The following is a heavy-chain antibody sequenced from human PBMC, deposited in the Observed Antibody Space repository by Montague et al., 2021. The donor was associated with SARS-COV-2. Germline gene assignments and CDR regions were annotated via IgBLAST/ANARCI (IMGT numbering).Heavy chain of an antibody. CDR3: ARIWGATRGDAFDI. D-gene: IGHD1-26*01. J-gene: IGHJ3*02. Sequence: PALVKPTQTLTLTCTFSGFSLSTTGVGVGWIRQPPGKAPEWLALIYWDDDKRYSPSLKSRLTITRDTSKNQVVLTMTNMDPVDTATYYCARIWGATRGDAFDIWGQGTMVTVSS. V-gene: IGHV2-5*02. CDR1: GFSLSTTGVG. CDR2: IYWDDDK.